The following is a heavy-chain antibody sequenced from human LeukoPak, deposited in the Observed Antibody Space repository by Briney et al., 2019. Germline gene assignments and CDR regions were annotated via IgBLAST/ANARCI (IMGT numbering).Heavy chain of an antibody. Sequence: GGSLRLSCAASGFTFSRYDMSWVRQAPGKGLEWVSAISDSGCSTYYADSVKGRFTISRDNSKNTLYLQMSSLRADDTALFYCAKPAYYSDSGSFPTQYYFDYWGQGTLVTVSS. D-gene: IGHD3-10*01. CDR2: ISDSGCST. CDR1: GFTFSRYD. CDR3: AKPAYYSDSGSFPTQYYFDY. V-gene: IGHV3-23*01. J-gene: IGHJ4*02.